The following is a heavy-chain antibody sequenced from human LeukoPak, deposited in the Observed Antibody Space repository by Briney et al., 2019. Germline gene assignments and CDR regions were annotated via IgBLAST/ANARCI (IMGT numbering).Heavy chain of an antibody. D-gene: IGHD3-16*01. V-gene: IGHV3-23*01. Sequence: GATLRLSCAASGFTFSSYGMSWVRQAPGKGLEWVSGISGSGGSTYHADAVKGRFTISRDNSKNTLNLQMNSLRAEDTAVYYCAKGIYDYVYAFDIWGQGTMVTVSS. CDR2: ISGSGGST. CDR3: AKGIYDYVYAFDI. J-gene: IGHJ3*02. CDR1: GFTFSSYG.